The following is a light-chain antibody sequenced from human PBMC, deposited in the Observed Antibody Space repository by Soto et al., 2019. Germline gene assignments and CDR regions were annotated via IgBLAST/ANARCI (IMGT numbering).Light chain of an antibody. CDR1: SSDVGGYNY. V-gene: IGLV2-14*01. Sequence: QSALTQPASVSGSPGQSITISCTGTSSDVGGYNYVSWYQQHPGKAPKLMIYDVSNRPSGVSNRFSGSKSGNTASLTVSGLQAEDEADYYCSSYAGSNGYVFGTGTKVTVL. CDR3: SSYAGSNGYV. CDR2: DVS. J-gene: IGLJ1*01.